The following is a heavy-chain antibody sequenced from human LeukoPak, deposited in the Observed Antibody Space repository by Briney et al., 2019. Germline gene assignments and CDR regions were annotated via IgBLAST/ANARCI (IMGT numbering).Heavy chain of an antibody. CDR2: INHSGST. J-gene: IGHJ5*02. D-gene: IGHD6-13*01. CDR1: GGSFSGYY. V-gene: IGHV4-34*01. CDR3: ARSFSSWRRNWFDP. Sequence: SETLSLTGAVYGGSFSGYYWSWIRQPPGKGLEWIGEINHSGSTNYNPSLKSRVTISVDTSKNQFSLKLSSVTAADTAVYYCARSFSSWRRNWFDPWGQGTLVTVSS.